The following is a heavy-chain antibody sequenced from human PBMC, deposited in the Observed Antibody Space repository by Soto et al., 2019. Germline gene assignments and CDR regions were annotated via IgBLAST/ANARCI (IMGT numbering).Heavy chain of an antibody. CDR2: INAGNGNT. CDR3: ARAGPDIVVVVAAAYYFDY. J-gene: IGHJ4*02. CDR1: GYTFTSYA. V-gene: IGHV1-3*01. Sequence: GASVKVSCKASGYTFTSYAMHWVRQAPGQRLEWMGWINAGNGNTNYAQKLQGRVTMTTDTSTSTAYMELRSLRSDDTAVYYCARAGPDIVVVVAAAYYFDYWGQGTLVTVSS. D-gene: IGHD2-15*01.